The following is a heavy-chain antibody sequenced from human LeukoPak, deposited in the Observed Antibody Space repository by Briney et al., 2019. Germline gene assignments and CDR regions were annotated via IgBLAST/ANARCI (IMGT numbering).Heavy chain of an antibody. CDR1: GFTFSSYG. CDR3: AKDSGGATYIFDY. J-gene: IGHJ4*02. Sequence: GGTLRLSCAASGFTFSSYGMSWVRQAPGKGLEWVSTISGSGGSTYYVDSVKGRFTISRDNSKNALYLQMNSLRAEDTAVYYCAKDSGGATYIFDYWGQGTLVTVSS. V-gene: IGHV3-23*01. CDR2: ISGSGGST. D-gene: IGHD1-26*01.